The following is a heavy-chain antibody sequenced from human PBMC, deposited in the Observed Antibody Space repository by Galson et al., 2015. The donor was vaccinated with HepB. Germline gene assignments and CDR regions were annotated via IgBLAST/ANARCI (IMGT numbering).Heavy chain of an antibody. CDR3: ASDSRLELHLNNYYSYGMDG. CDR1: GYEFNKYG. CDR2: VSGYDGSA. D-gene: IGHD1-7*01. Sequence: SVKVSCKASGYEFNKYGLSWVRQAPGQGLEWMGWVSGYDGSANYAPTFQGRVTMTTEKSTATPFMEMRGLRADDTAVYYCASDSRLELHLNNYYSYGMDGWGQGTAVIVS. J-gene: IGHJ6*02. V-gene: IGHV1-18*01.